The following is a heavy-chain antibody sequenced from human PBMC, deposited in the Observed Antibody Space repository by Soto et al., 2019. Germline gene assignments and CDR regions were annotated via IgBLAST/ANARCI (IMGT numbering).Heavy chain of an antibody. CDR3: ARLRNYDMDV. Sequence: GESLKISCKGSGYSFTTYWINWVRQMPGKGLEWMGRIDPSDSYTNYSPSFQGHVTFSADMSISTAYLQWSSLKASDTAMYYCARLRNYDMDVWGQGTTVTVSS. CDR2: IDPSDSYT. V-gene: IGHV5-10-1*01. J-gene: IGHJ6*02. CDR1: GYSFTTYW.